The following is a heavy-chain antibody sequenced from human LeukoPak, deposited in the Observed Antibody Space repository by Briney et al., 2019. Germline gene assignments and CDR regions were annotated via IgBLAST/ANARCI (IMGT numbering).Heavy chain of an antibody. CDR1: GGSVSVCY. J-gene: IGHJ4*02. Sequence: SETLSLTCTVSGGSVSVCYWSWIRQPPGKGLEWIGYIYTSGSTNYNPSLKSRVTISVDTSKNQFSLKLSSVTAADTAVYYCARLQLWPRSGAFYFDYWGQGTLVTVSS. CDR2: IYTSGST. CDR3: ARLQLWPRSGAFYFDY. V-gene: IGHV4-4*09. D-gene: IGHD5-18*01.